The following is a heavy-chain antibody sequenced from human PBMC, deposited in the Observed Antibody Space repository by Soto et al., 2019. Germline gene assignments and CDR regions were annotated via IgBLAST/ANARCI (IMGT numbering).Heavy chain of an antibody. V-gene: IGHV3-33*01. CDR2: IWCDGNKK. D-gene: IGHD6-13*01. J-gene: IGHJ1*01. CDR3: ARDGSAAGYFQH. CDR1: GFSFSSSG. Sequence: GGSLRLSCAASGFSFSSSGMHWVRQAPGKGLEWVAVIWCDGNKKYYGDSVRGRFTISRDNSKNTLYLEMNSLRAEDTAVYYCARDGSAAGYFQHWGQGTLVTVSS.